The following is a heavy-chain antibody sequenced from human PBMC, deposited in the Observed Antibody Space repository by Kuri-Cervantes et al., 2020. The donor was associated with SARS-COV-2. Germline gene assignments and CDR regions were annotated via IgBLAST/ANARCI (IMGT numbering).Heavy chain of an antibody. V-gene: IGHV4-59*11. D-gene: IGHD5-18*01. CDR2: IYYSRST. CDR3: ARSSQLGLHLYDY. CDR1: GGSISSHY. J-gene: IGHJ4*02. Sequence: SETLSLTCTVSGGSISSHYWSWIRHPPGKGMEWIGYIYYSRSTNYNPTLKSRVTISVDTSKNQFSLKLSSVTAADTAVYYCARSSQLGLHLYDYWGQGTLVTVSS.